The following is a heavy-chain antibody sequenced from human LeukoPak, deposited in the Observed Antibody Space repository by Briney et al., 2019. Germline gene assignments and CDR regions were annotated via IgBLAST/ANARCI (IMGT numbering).Heavy chain of an antibody. V-gene: IGHV3-53*01. CDR2: IYSGGFT. J-gene: IGHJ4*02. CDR1: GFSVSGNY. CDR3: VKTRDNSGWYLYY. Sequence: PGGSLRLSCAVSGFSVSGNYMHWVRQAPGKGLEWVSVIYSGGFTNYADSVKGRFTISRDNSKNMVYLEMNSLRAEDTAVCYCVKTRDNSGWYLYYWGQGTLVTVSS. D-gene: IGHD6-19*01.